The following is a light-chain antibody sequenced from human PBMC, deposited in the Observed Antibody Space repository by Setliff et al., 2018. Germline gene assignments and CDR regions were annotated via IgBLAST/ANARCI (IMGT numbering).Light chain of an antibody. CDR2: QDS. J-gene: IGLJ2*01. CDR3: QAWDSSIVV. V-gene: IGLV3-1*01. CDR1: KLGDKY. Sequence: SYALTQPPSVSVSPGQTASITCSGDKLGDKYACWYQQKPGQSPVLVIYQDSKRPSGIPERFSGSNSGNTATLTISGTQAMDEADYYCQAWDSSIVVFGGGTK.